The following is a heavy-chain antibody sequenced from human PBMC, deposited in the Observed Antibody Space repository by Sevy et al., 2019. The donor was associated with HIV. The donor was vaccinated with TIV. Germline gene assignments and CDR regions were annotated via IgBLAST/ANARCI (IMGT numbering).Heavy chain of an antibody. CDR1: RFTFSTYA. J-gene: IGHJ4*02. CDR2: ISYDGSNK. Sequence: GGSLRLSCAASRFTFSTYAIHWVRQAPGKGLEWVAVISYDGSNKYYSDSVKGRFTISRDNSKDTLFLQMNSLRAEDTAVYYCAKVRCRFCSGGSSYYFDNWGQGTLVTVSS. V-gene: IGHV3-30*04. CDR3: AKVRCRFCSGGSSYYFDN. D-gene: IGHD2-15*01.